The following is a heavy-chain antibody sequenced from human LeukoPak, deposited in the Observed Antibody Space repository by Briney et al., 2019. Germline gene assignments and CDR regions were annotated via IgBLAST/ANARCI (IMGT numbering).Heavy chain of an antibody. CDR2: IYTSGST. J-gene: IGHJ5*02. CDR1: GGSISSGSYY. Sequence: SETLSLTCTVSGGSISSGSYYWSWIRQPAGKGLEWIGRIYTSGSTNYNPSLKSRVTISVDTSKNQFSLKLSSVTAVDTAVYYCARDGLWLGELSPLNWFDPWGQGTLVTVSS. D-gene: IGHD3-10*01. V-gene: IGHV4-61*02. CDR3: ARDGLWLGELSPLNWFDP.